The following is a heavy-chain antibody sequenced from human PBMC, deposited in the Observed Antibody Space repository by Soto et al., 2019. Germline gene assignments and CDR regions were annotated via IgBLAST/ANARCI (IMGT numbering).Heavy chain of an antibody. CDR2: IIPIFGTA. CDR1: GGTFSSYA. V-gene: IGHV1-69*13. CDR3: ARESRRRYYYDSSGSGGMDV. J-gene: IGHJ6*02. Sequence: PSVKVSCKASGGTFSSYAISWVRQAPGQGLEWMGGIIPIFGTANYAQKFQGRVTITADESTSTAYMELSSLRSEDTAVYYCARESRRRYYYDSSGSGGMDVWGQGTTVTVSS. D-gene: IGHD3-22*01.